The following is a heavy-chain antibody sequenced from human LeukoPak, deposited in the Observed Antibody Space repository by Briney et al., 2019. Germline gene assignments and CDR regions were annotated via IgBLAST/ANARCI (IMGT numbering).Heavy chain of an antibody. CDR3: ARQTLGISAAGNGSPGMDV. CDR1: GYRFTSYW. V-gene: IGHV5-51*01. D-gene: IGHD6-13*01. J-gene: IGHJ6*02. Sequence: KSGESLKIPLKGSGYRFTSYWIGWVRQTPGKGLEWMGIIHPGDSDSRYSPSFQGQVTISADKSISTAYLQWSSLKASDTAMYYCARQTLGISAAGNGSPGMDVWGQGTTVTVSS. CDR2: IHPGDSDS.